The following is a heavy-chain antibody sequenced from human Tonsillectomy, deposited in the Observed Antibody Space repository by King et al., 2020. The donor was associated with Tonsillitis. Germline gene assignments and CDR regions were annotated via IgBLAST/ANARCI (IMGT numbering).Heavy chain of an antibody. J-gene: IGHJ4*02. CDR2: IIPHSGGT. CDR1: GYTFFDYY. Sequence: QLVQSGAEVKKPGASVKVSCKASGYTFFDYYIHWVRQAPGQGLEWLGWIIPHSGGTNFAQKFQGRVTMTRDTSINHAYMELSGLTSDDTAMYYCTRETLAFDSWGQGTLVTVSS. V-gene: IGHV1-2*02. CDR3: TRETLAFDS.